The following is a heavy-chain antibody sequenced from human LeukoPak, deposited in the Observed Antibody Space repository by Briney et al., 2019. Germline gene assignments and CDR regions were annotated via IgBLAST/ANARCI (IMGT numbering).Heavy chain of an antibody. CDR3: ARHKATQYYFDRSGYPLDY. D-gene: IGHD3-22*01. CDR1: GFIFNNYG. CDR2: ITYDGSNK. J-gene: IGHJ4*02. Sequence: GGSLRLSCAASGFIFNNYGMHWVRQAPGKGLEWVAVITYDGSNKYYADSVKGRFTISRDNSKYTLYLQMNSLRAEDTAVYYCARHKATQYYFDRSGYPLDYWRQGTLVTVSS. V-gene: IGHV3-30*03.